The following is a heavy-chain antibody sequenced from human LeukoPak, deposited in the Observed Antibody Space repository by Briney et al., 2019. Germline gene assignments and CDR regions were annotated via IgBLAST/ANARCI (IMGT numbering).Heavy chain of an antibody. J-gene: IGHJ3*02. Sequence: RASVKVSCKTFGYTFTSYGISWVRQAPGQGLEWIGWSSPYNGNTNYAQKLQGRVTMTTDTSTSTAYMELSSLRSEDTAVYYCARDVSDGGSHAFDIWGQGTMVTVSS. V-gene: IGHV1-18*01. D-gene: IGHD2-15*01. CDR3: ARDVSDGGSHAFDI. CDR2: SSPYNGNT. CDR1: GYTFTSYG.